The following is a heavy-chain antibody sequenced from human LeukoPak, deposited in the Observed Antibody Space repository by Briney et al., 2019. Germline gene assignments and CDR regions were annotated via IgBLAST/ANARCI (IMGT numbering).Heavy chain of an antibody. V-gene: IGHV1-2*02. J-gene: IGHJ5*02. Sequence: ASVKVSCKASGYTFTGYYMHWVRQAPGQGLEWMGWINPNSGGTNYAQKFQGRVTMTRDTSISTAYMELSRLRSDDAAVYYCARDRPVVPAAINWFDPWGQGTLVTVSS. CDR1: GYTFTGYY. CDR2: INPNSGGT. CDR3: ARDRPVVPAAINWFDP. D-gene: IGHD2-2*01.